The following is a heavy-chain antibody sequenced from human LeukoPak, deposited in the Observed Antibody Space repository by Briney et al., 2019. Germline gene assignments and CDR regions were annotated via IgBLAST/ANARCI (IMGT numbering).Heavy chain of an antibody. D-gene: IGHD3-3*01. V-gene: IGHV4-34*01. J-gene: IGHJ5*02. CDR1: GFTFSSYS. CDR2: INHSGST. CDR3: ARTHYDFWSGYYSSGYWFDP. Sequence: GSLRLSCAASGFTFSSYSMNWVRQPPGKGLEWIGEINHSGSTNYNPSLKSRVTISVDTSKNQFSLKLSSVTAADTAVYYCARTHYDFWSGYYSSGYWFDPWGQGTLVTVSS.